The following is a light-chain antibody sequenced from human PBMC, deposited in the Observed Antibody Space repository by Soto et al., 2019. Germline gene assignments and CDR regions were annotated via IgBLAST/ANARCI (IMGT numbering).Light chain of an antibody. V-gene: IGKV3-20*01. CDR1: QSVGSSY. J-gene: IGKJ5*01. CDR3: QQYVSSQIT. Sequence: IVLTPSPGTPSFSPGERAALSCGARQSVGSSYLAWYQQKPGQAPRLLIYGASSRATGIPDRFSGSGSGTDFTLTISRLEPEDFAVYYCQQYVSSQITFGQGTRLEIK. CDR2: GAS.